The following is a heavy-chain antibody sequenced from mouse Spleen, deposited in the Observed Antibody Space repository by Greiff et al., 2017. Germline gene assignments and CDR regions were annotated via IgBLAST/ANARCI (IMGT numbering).Heavy chain of an antibody. CDR3: ARHGEVRQFAY. CDR2: ISSGGSYT. D-gene: IGHD2-14*01. Sequence: EVQLVESGGGLVKPGGSLKLSCAASGFTFSSYAMSWVRQTPEKRLEWVATISSGGSYTYYPDSVKGRFTISRDNAKNTLYLQMSSLRSEDTAMYYSARHGEVRQFAYWGQGTLVTVSA. J-gene: IGHJ3*01. V-gene: IGHV5-9-3*01. CDR1: GFTFSSYA.